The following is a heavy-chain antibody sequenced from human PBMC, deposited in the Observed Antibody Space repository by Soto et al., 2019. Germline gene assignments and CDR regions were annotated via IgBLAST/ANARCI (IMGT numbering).Heavy chain of an antibody. Sequence: ASVKVSCKASGYTFTSYGISWVRQAPGQGLEWMGWISAYNGNTNYAQKFQGWVTMTRDTSISTAYMELSRLRSDDTAVYYCARDGQFYYYYGMDVWGQGTTVTVSS. CDR1: GYTFTSYG. V-gene: IGHV1-18*01. J-gene: IGHJ6*02. CDR2: ISAYNGNT. CDR3: ARDGQFYYYYGMDV.